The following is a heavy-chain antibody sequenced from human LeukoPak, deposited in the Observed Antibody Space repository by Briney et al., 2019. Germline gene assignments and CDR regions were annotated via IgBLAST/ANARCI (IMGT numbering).Heavy chain of an antibody. CDR1: GFTFSRHG. CDR2: ISNDGSRK. D-gene: IGHD6-19*01. J-gene: IGHJ4*02. Sequence: GGSLRLSCAPSGFTFSRHGMHWVRQAPGKGLEWVAIISNDGSRKYYAHSVEGRFTISRDNSKNTLYLQMNSLRAEDTAVYYCAKVGRRSSGWYYFDYWGQGTLVTVSS. V-gene: IGHV3-30*18. CDR3: AKVGRRSSGWYYFDY.